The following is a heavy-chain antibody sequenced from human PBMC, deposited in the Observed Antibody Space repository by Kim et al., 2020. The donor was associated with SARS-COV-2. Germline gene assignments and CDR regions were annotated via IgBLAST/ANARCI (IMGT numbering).Heavy chain of an antibody. CDR3: SARNSSDYSDF. CDR2: VFFSGSGSA. V-gene: IGHV4-39*01. CDR1: GVSISSSKNY. Sequence: SETLSLTSTVSGVSISSSKNYWGWIRQSPGKGPEWIGSVFFSGSGSAYHNPSLNSRVTFSVDTTKNQFFLRLNSVTAADTAVYFCSARNSSDYSDFWGQGTLVIVS. J-gene: IGHJ4*02. D-gene: IGHD1-7*01.